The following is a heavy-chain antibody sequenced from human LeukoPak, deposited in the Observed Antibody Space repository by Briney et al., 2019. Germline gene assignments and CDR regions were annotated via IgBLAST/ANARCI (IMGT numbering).Heavy chain of an antibody. CDR1: GYTFTRYA. CDR3: ARDRRWDLEREVVYFDY. Sequence: ASVKVSCKASGYTFTRYAFSWVRQAPGQGLEWLGWISAYNRNTIYAQKFQGRVTLTTDTPTSTAHMELGNLGSDDTAVYYCARDRRWDLEREVVYFDYWGQGTLVTVSS. CDR2: ISAYNRNT. V-gene: IGHV1-18*01. D-gene: IGHD4-23*01. J-gene: IGHJ4*02.